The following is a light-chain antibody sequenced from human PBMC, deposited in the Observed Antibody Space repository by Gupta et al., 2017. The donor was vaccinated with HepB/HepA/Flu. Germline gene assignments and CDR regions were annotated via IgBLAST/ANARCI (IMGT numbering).Light chain of an antibody. Sequence: EIVLTQSPGTLSLSPGERATLSCRASQSVSSNYLAWYQQKPGQAPRLLIYDASSRATGIPDRFSGSGSGTDFTLTISRLEPEDFAVYYCQQDCSSPLTFGGGTKVEIK. CDR3: QQDCSSPLT. J-gene: IGKJ4*01. CDR1: QSVSSNY. V-gene: IGKV3-20*01. CDR2: DAS.